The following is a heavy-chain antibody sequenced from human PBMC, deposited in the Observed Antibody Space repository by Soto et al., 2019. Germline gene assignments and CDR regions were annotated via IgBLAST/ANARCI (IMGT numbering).Heavy chain of an antibody. J-gene: IGHJ4*02. Sequence: GGSLRLSCAASGFTFSSYAMHWVRQAPGKGLEWVAVISYDGSNKYYADSVKGRFTISRDNSKNTLYLQMNSLRAEDTAVYYCARDSTLLGQLWLGFPDYWGQGTLVTVSS. CDR1: GFTFSSYA. V-gene: IGHV3-30-3*01. CDR3: ARDSTLLGQLWLGFPDY. D-gene: IGHD5-18*01. CDR2: ISYDGSNK.